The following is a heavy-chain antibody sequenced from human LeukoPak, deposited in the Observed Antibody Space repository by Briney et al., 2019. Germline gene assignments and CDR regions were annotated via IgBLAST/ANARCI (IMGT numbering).Heavy chain of an antibody. Sequence: GASVKVSCKASGYTFTSYGIRWVRQAPGQGLEWMGWISAYNGNTNYARKLQGRVTMTTDTSTSTAYMELRSLRSDDTAVYYCARVAYYYDSSGYLVDYWGQGTLVTVSS. J-gene: IGHJ4*02. V-gene: IGHV1-18*01. CDR1: GYTFTSYG. D-gene: IGHD3-22*01. CDR2: ISAYNGNT. CDR3: ARVAYYYDSSGYLVDY.